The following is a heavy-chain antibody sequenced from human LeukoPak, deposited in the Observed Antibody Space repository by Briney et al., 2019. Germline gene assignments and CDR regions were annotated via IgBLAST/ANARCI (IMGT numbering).Heavy chain of an antibody. Sequence: ASVKVSCKVSGYTLTELSMHWVRQAPGKGLEWMGGFDPEDGETIYAQKFQGRVTMTRDTSISTAYMELSRLRSDDTAVYYCARDSSPINYYGSGSYNSWFDPWGQGTLVTVSS. CDR3: ARDSSPINYYGSGSYNSWFDP. CDR2: FDPEDGET. V-gene: IGHV1-24*01. CDR1: GYTLTELS. J-gene: IGHJ5*02. D-gene: IGHD3-10*01.